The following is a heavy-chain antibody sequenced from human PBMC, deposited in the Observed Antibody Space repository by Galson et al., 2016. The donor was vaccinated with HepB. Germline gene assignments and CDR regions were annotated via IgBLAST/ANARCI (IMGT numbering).Heavy chain of an antibody. CDR3: AKDKKGQWWYFDY. CDR1: KFTFRNYA. CDR2: ISGPGRNT. Sequence: SLRLSCAASKFTFRNYAMSWVRQAPGKGLEWVSSISGPGRNTYYADSVKGRFTISRDNSKNTLYLQINSLRAEDTAVYYCAKDKKGQWWYFDYWGQGALVTVSS. D-gene: IGHD2-15*01. J-gene: IGHJ4*02. V-gene: IGHV3-23*01.